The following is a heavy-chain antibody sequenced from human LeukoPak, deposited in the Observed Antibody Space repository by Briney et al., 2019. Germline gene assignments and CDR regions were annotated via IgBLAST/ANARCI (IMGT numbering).Heavy chain of an antibody. J-gene: IGHJ4*01. CDR3: AKGIYSSGWSYFDY. CDR1: GFTFSSYV. Sequence: GGSLRLSCAASGFTFSSYVMSWVRQAPGKGLEWVSAISGSGGNTIYAGSVKGRFTISRDNSKNTLYLQMNSLRAEDTAVYYCAKGIYSSGWSYFDYWGHGTLVTVSS. D-gene: IGHD6-19*01. CDR2: ISGSGGNT. V-gene: IGHV3-23*01.